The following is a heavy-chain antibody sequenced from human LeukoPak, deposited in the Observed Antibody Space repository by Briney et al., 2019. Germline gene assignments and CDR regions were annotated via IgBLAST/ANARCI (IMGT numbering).Heavy chain of an antibody. V-gene: IGHV4-39*01. Sequence: PSETLSLTCTVSGGSISSSSYYWGWIRQPPGKGLEWIGSIYYSGSTYYNPSLKSRVTISVDTSKNQFSLKLSSVTAADTAVYYCARRGQTYYDFWRGYPSRKNAFDIWGQGTMVTVSS. D-gene: IGHD3-3*01. CDR2: IYYSGST. J-gene: IGHJ3*02. CDR3: ARRGQTYYDFWRGYPSRKNAFDI. CDR1: GGSISSSSYY.